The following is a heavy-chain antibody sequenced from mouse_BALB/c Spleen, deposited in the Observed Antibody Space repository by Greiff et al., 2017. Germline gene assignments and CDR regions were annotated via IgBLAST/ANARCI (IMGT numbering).Heavy chain of an antibody. D-gene: IGHD1-1*01. CDR1: GYTFTSYN. CDR3: ARLPYYYGSSPYYYAMDY. CDR2: IYPGNGDT. Sequence: LQQPGAELVKPGASVKMSCKASGYTFTSYNMHWVKQTPGQGLEWIGAIYPGNGDTSYNQKFKGKATLTADKSSSTSYMQLSSLTSEDSAVYYCARLPYYYGSSPYYYAMDYWGQGTSVTVSA. V-gene: IGHV1-12*01. J-gene: IGHJ4*01.